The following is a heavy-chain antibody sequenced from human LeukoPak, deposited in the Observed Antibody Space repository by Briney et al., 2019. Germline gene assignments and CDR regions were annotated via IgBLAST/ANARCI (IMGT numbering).Heavy chain of an antibody. CDR2: MYSSGST. Sequence: PSETLSLTCTVSGGSISSSSYYWGWIRQPPGKGLEWIGSMYSSGSTYYNPSLKSRVTMSVDTSKNQFSLKLSSVTAADTAVYYCARYDVWGSYRAFDYWGQGTLVTVSS. J-gene: IGHJ4*02. CDR3: ARYDVWGSYRAFDY. CDR1: GGSISSSSYY. D-gene: IGHD3-16*02. V-gene: IGHV4-39*07.